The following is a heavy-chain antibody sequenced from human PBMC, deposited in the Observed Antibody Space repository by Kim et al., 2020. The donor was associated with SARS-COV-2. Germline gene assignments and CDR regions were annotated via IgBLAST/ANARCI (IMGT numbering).Heavy chain of an antibody. J-gene: IGHJ6*02. D-gene: IGHD2-2*01. Sequence: SETLSLTCTVSGGSISSGGSYWSWIRQHPGKGLEWIGYIYYSGSTYYNPSLKSRVTISVDTSKNQFSLKLSSVTAADTAVYYCARGGNNIVVVPAASVHYYYGMDVWGQGTTVTVSS. CDR3: ARGGNNIVVVPAASVHYYYGMDV. CDR1: GGSISSGGSY. V-gene: IGHV4-31*03. CDR2: IYYSGST.